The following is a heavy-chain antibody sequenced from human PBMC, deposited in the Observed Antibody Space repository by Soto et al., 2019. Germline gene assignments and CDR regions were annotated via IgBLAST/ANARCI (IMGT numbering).Heavy chain of an antibody. Sequence: QVQLVESGGGVVQPGGSLRLSCAASGFTLSSYGMHWVRQAPGKGLEWVAVISYDGSNKYYADSVKGRFTISRDNSKNTLYLQMNSLRAEDTAVYYCAKGPRWGSSWGVIYFDYWGQGTLVTVSS. CDR3: AKGPRWGSSWGVIYFDY. CDR1: GFTLSSYG. J-gene: IGHJ4*02. V-gene: IGHV3-30*18. CDR2: ISYDGSNK. D-gene: IGHD6-13*01.